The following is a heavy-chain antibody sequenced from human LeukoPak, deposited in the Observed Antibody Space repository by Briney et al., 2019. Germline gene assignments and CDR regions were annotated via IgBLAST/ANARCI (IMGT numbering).Heavy chain of an antibody. D-gene: IGHD6-13*01. CDR2: ISYSGST. Sequence: PGGSLRLSCAASGFTVSSNYMSWVRQPPGKGLEWIGYISYSGSTNYNPSLNSRVTISVDTSKNQFSLKLTSVTAADTAVYYCGRVFYSSNWNLFDPWGQGTLVTVSS. CDR3: GRVFYSSNWNLFDP. V-gene: IGHV4-59*02. CDR1: GFTVSSNY. J-gene: IGHJ5*02.